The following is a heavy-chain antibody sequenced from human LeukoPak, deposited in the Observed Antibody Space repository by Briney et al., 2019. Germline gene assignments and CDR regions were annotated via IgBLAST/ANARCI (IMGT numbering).Heavy chain of an antibody. D-gene: IGHD5-18*01. CDR2: ISSSSSTI. CDR3: ARESSYGYSTVDY. J-gene: IGHJ4*02. V-gene: IGHV3-48*02. Sequence: GGSLRLFCAASGFTFSSYSMNWVRQAPGKGLEWVSSISSSSSTIYYADSVKGRFTISRDNAKNSLYLQMNSLRDEDTAVYYCARESSYGYSTVDYWGQGTLVTVSS. CDR1: GFTFSSYS.